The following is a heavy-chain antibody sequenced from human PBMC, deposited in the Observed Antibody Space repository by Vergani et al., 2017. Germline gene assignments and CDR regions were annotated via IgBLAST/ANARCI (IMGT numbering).Heavy chain of an antibody. V-gene: IGHV1-18*04. D-gene: IGHD3-10*01. CDR2: ISAYNGNT. CDR3: ARGYITMVRGDAFDI. J-gene: IGHJ3*02. CDR1: GYTFTGYY. Sequence: QVQLVQSGAEVKRPGASVKVSCKASGYTFTGYYLHWVRLAPGQGLEWMGWISAYNGNTNYAQKLQGRVTMTTDTSTSTAYMELRSLRSDDTAVYYCARGYITMVRGDAFDIWGQGTMVTVSS.